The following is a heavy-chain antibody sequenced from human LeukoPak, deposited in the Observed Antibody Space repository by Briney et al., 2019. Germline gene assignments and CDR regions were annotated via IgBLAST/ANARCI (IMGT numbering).Heavy chain of an antibody. Sequence: GGSLRLSCAASGFTFSSYEMNWVRQAPGKGLEWVSYISSSSSYIYYADSVKGRFTISRDNAKNSLYLQMNSLRAEDTAVYYCARARKGAAVDYWGQGTLVTVSS. CDR2: ISSSSSYI. CDR1: GFTFSSYE. CDR3: ARARKGAAVDY. J-gene: IGHJ4*02. V-gene: IGHV3-21*05. D-gene: IGHD6-13*01.